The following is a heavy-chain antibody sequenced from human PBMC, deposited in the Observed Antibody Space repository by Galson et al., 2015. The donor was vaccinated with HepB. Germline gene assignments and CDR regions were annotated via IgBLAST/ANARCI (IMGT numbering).Heavy chain of an antibody. CDR3: ARGRRVQLWSPRGY. D-gene: IGHD5-18*01. Sequence: SVKVSCKASGYTFTSYAVSWVRQAPGQGLEWMGWINANTGNTTYAQGFTGRFVFSSDTSVSTAYLQISSLKAEDTAVYYCARGRRVQLWSPRGYWFQVTLVTVSS. J-gene: IGHJ4*02. CDR2: INANTGNT. V-gene: IGHV7-4-1*02. CDR1: GYTFTSYA.